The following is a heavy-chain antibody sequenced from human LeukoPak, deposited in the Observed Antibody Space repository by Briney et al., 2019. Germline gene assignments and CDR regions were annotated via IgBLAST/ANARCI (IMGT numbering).Heavy chain of an antibody. CDR2: INSDGSFT. CDR3: ARESSSSFYTDY. J-gene: IGHJ4*02. Sequence: PGGSLRLSCAASGFTCSSYWMHWVRQAPGKGLVWVSRINSDGSFTSYADSVKGRFTISRDNAKNTLYLQMNSLRAEDTAVYYCARESSSSFYTDYWGQGTLVTVSS. V-gene: IGHV3-74*01. D-gene: IGHD6-13*01. CDR1: GFTCSSYW.